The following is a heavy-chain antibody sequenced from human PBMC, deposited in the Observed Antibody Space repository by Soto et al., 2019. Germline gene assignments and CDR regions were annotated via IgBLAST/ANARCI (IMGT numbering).Heavy chain of an antibody. Sequence: SETLSLTCTVSGGSISSYYRSWIRQPPGKGLEWIGYIYYSGSTNYNPSLKSRVTISVDTSKNQFSLKLSSVTAADTAVYYCARSYIVVVPAAYNWFDPWGQGTLVTVPQ. CDR2: IYYSGST. D-gene: IGHD2-2*01. CDR3: ARSYIVVVPAAYNWFDP. J-gene: IGHJ5*02. CDR1: GGSISSYY. V-gene: IGHV4-59*01.